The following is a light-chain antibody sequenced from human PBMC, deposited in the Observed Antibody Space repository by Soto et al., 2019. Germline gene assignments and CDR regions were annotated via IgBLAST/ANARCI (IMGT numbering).Light chain of an antibody. J-gene: IGKJ1*01. CDR3: QQLGT. Sequence: IVLTQSPGTLSLSPGERATLSCRASQSVRSNYLGWYQQKPGQPPRLLIYGASSRATGLPDRFSGSGSGTDFTLTISRLEPEDFAVYYCQQLGTFGQGTKVEIK. CDR1: QSVRSNY. CDR2: GAS. V-gene: IGKV3-20*01.